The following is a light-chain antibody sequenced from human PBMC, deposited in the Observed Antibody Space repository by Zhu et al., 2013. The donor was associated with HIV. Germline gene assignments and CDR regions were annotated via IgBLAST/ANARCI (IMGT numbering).Light chain of an antibody. J-gene: IGKJ4*01. CDR2: WAS. V-gene: IGKV4-1*01. CDR1: QSVLYSSNNKNH. CDR3: QHYGSSLLT. Sequence: DIVMTQSPDSLAVSLGERATINCKSSQSVLYSSNNKNHLAWYQQKPGQPPKLLIYWASTRESGVPDRFSGSGSGTDFTLTISSLQAEDFAVYYCQHYGSSLLTFGGGTKVEIK.